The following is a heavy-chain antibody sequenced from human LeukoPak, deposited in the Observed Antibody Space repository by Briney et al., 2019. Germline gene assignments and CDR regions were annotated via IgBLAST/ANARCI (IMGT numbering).Heavy chain of an antibody. Sequence: GRSLRLSCAASGFTFDDYAMHWVRQAPGKGLEWVSGISWNSGSIGYADSVKGRITISRDNAKNSLYLQMNGLRAEDTALYYCAKDMDKYSGYDPYFGYWGQGTLVTVSS. CDR3: AKDMDKYSGYDPYFGY. J-gene: IGHJ4*02. V-gene: IGHV3-9*01. CDR2: ISWNSGSI. CDR1: GFTFDDYA. D-gene: IGHD5-12*01.